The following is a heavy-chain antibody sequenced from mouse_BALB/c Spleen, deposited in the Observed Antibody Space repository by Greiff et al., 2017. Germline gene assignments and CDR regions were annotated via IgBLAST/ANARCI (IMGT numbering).Heavy chain of an antibody. CDR3: ARYGNYGEFAY. Sequence: EVKVVESGGDLVKPGGSLKLSCAASGFTFSSYGMSWVRQTPDKRLEWVATISSGGSYTYYPDSVKGRFTISRDNAKNTLYLQMSSLKSEDTAMYYCARYGNYGEFAYWGQGTLVTVSA. V-gene: IGHV5-6*01. D-gene: IGHD2-1*01. CDR2: ISSGGSYT. J-gene: IGHJ3*01. CDR1: GFTFSSYG.